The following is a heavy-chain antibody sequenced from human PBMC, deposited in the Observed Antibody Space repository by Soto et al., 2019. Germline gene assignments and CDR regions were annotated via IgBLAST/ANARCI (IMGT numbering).Heavy chain of an antibody. J-gene: IGHJ5*02. CDR2: ISSSSSTI. Sequence: EVQVVESGGGLVQPGGSLRLSCAASGFTFSSNSMYWVRQAPGKGLEWISYISSSSSTIYADSVKGRFTISRDNAKNSLYLQMNSLRDEDTAVYYCARVIWSGHLTSDLWGQGTLVTVSS. CDR1: GFTFSSNS. D-gene: IGHD3-3*01. V-gene: IGHV3-48*02. CDR3: ARVIWSGHLTSDL.